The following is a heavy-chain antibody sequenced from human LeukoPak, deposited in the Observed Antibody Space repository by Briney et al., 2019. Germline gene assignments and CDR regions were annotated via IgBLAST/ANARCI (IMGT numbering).Heavy chain of an antibody. CDR3: ARGDSSSWTTFDY. CDR2: IIPIFGTA. V-gene: IGHV1-69*05. CDR1: GGTFSSYA. D-gene: IGHD6-13*01. J-gene: IGHJ4*02. Sequence: ASVKVYCKASGGTFSSYAISWVRQAPGQGLEWMGGIIPIFGTANYAQKFQGRVTITTDESTSTAYMELSSLRSEDTAVYYCARGDSSSWTTFDYWGQGTLVTVYS.